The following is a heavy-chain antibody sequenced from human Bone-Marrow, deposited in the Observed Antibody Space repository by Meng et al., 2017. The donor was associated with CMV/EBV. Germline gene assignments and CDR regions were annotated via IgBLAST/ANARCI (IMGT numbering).Heavy chain of an antibody. D-gene: IGHD3-16*01. CDR3: ARSSRLSAVGPGSSDFDY. J-gene: IGHJ4*02. V-gene: IGHV1-18*01. Sequence: ASVKVSCKASGYTFTNYGINWVRQAPGQGLEWMGWINTYKAKTISPQNLQGRLTMTTDTSTSTAYMELRSLGSDDTAVYYCARSSRLSAVGPGSSDFDYWGQGTLVTVSS. CDR2: INTYKAKT. CDR1: GYTFTNYG.